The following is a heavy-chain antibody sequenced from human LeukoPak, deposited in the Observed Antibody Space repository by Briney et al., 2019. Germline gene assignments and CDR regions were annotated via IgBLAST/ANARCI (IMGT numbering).Heavy chain of an antibody. D-gene: IGHD6-19*01. V-gene: IGHV1-18*01. CDR3: ARDLKLGYSSGWYSAYYFDY. CDR2: LSAYNGNT. J-gene: IGHJ4*02. CDR1: GYTFTSYG. Sequence: ASVKFSCKASGYTFTSYGISWVRQAPGQGLEWMGWLSAYNGNTNSAQKLQGRVTMTTDTSTSTAYMELRSLRSDDTAVYYCARDLKLGYSSGWYSAYYFDYWGQGTLVTVSS.